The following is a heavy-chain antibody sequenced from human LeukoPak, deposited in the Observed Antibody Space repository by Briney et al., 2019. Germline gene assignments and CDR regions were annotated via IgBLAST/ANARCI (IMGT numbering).Heavy chain of an antibody. CDR3: ARGPNTSAYGYNKLDP. CDR1: GDSISTSY. CDR2: ISYTGST. V-gene: IGHV4-59*08. J-gene: IGHJ5*02. D-gene: IGHD3-9*01. Sequence: SETLSLTCTVSGDSISTSYWTWIRQSPGKGLEWIGYISYTGSTTYNPSLKSRVTIVRDMSKNQFSLRLTSVTAADTAMYFCARGPNTSAYGYNKLDPWGQGTLVTVSS.